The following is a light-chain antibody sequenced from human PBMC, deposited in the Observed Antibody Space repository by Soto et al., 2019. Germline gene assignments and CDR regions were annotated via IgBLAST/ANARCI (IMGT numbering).Light chain of an antibody. CDR3: QQYDRSPLIT. V-gene: IGKV3-20*01. Sequence: EIVLTQSPGTLSLSPGERATLSCRASQTVNSNYLAWYQQRAGQAPRLLIYGASTRAADIPDRFSGSGSGTDFTLTISRLEPEDVAVYYCQQYDRSPLITFGGGTKVEIK. J-gene: IGKJ4*01. CDR2: GAS. CDR1: QTVNSNY.